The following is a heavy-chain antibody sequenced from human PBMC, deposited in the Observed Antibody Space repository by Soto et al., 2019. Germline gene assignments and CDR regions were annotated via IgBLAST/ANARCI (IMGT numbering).Heavy chain of an antibody. V-gene: IGHV4-61*01. Sequence: QVQLQESGPGLMKPSETLSLTCTVSGGSVSSGSYFWSWIRQPPGKGLECIGYIYHSGSTKYNPSLSSRVTMSVDTSKNQFSLQLSSVTAADTAVYYCARVPYDTSGFGWFDPWGQGTLVTVSS. CDR1: GGSVSSGSYF. D-gene: IGHD3-22*01. J-gene: IGHJ5*02. CDR3: ARVPYDTSGFGWFDP. CDR2: IYHSGST.